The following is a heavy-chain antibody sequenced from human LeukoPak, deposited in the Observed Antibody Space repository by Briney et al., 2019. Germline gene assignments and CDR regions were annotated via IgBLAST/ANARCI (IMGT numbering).Heavy chain of an antibody. CDR3: VKGGPSSRTNV. CDR1: GFTFSIKTYA. D-gene: IGHD2-2*01. CDR2: IGGSGDNT. Sequence: PGGSLRLSCAASGFTFSIKTYAMTWVRQAPGKGLECVSSIGGSGDNTYYADSVKGRFTISRDNSKNTLFLQMNSLRAEDTALYYCVKGGPSSRTNVWGNGTTVIVSS. V-gene: IGHV3-23*01. J-gene: IGHJ6*04.